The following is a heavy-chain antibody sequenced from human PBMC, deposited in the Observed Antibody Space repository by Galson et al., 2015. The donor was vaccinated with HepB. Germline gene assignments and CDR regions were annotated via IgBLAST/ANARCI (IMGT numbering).Heavy chain of an antibody. CDR2: ISAYNGNT. J-gene: IGHJ4*02. CDR1: GYTFTSYG. V-gene: IGHV1-18*01. CDR3: ARDLGYCSSTSCYEYYYGSGSYYRAWGY. D-gene: IGHD2-2*01. Sequence: SVKVSCKASGYTFTSYGISWVRQAPGQGLEWMGWISAYNGNTNYAQKLQGRVTMTTDTSTSTAYMELRSLRSDDTAVYYCARDLGYCSSTSCYEYYYGSGSYYRAWGYWGQGTLVTVSS.